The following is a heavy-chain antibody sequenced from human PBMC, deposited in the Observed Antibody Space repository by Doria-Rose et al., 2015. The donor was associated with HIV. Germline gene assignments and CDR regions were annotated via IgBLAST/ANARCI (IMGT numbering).Heavy chain of an antibody. V-gene: IGHV2-26*01. CDR1: GVSLSSPGMG. D-gene: IGHD6-13*01. CDR2: IFSDDER. J-gene: IGHJ4*02. CDR3: ARIKSSRWYHKSYFDY. Sequence: SGPVLVKPTETLTLTCTVSGVSLSSPGMGVSWIRQPPGKALEWLANIFSDDERSYKTSLKSRLTISRGTSKRQVVLTMTDMDPVDTATYYCARIKSSRWYHKSYFDYWGQGALVIVSA.